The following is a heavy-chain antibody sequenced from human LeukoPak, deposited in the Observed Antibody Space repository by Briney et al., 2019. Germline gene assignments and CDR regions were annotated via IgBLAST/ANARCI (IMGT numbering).Heavy chain of an antibody. CDR1: GFTFSQYA. CDR2: LTGSGTST. Sequence: GGSLRLSCAASGFTFSQYAMSWVRQAPGKGLEWVSGLTGSGTSTFYADSVKGRFTISRDNSKNTLYLQLNSLRPEDTAVYYCAKPRPPWATVTPFDYWGQGTLVTVSS. J-gene: IGHJ4*02. CDR3: AKPRPPWATVTPFDY. V-gene: IGHV3-23*01. D-gene: IGHD4-17*01.